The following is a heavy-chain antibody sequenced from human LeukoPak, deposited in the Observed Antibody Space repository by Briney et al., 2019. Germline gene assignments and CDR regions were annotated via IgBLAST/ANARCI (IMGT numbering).Heavy chain of an antibody. CDR1: GYTFTGYY. CDR2: INPNSGGT. CDR3: ATEARGYSYGYKMYDY. Sequence: ASVKVSCKASGYTFTGYYIHWVRQAPGQGLEWMGWINPNSGGTNYAQKFQGRVTMTEDTSTDTAYMELSSLRSEDTAVYYCATEARGYSYGYKMYDYWGQGTLVTVSS. D-gene: IGHD5-18*01. J-gene: IGHJ4*02. V-gene: IGHV1-2*02.